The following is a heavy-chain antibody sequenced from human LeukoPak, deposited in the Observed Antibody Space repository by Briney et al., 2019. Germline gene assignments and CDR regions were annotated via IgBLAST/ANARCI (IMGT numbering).Heavy chain of an antibody. CDR1: GFTFSSYS. CDR3: ARRSSAAAGNDAFDI. V-gene: IGHV3-21*01. CDR2: ISSSSSYI. D-gene: IGHD6-13*01. J-gene: IGHJ3*02. Sequence: PGGSLRLSCAASGFTFSSYSMNWVRQAPGKGLEWVSSISSSSSYIYYADSVKGRFTISRDNAKNSLYLQMNSLRAEDTAVYYCARRSSAAAGNDAFDIWGQGTMVTVSS.